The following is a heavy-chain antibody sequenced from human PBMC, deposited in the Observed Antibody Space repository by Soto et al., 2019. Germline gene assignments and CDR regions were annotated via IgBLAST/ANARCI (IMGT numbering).Heavy chain of an antibody. D-gene: IGHD6-6*01. CDR1: GFTFSSYS. J-gene: IGHJ6*03. V-gene: IGHV3-21*01. CDR2: ISSSNNYI. CDR3: ARTFGDSSSHKSLWANFYYYYMDV. Sequence: GGSLRLSCAASGFTFSSYSMNWVRQAPGKGLEWVSSISSSNNYIYYADSVKGRFTISRDNAKNSLYLQMNSLRAEDTAVYYCARTFGDSSSHKSLWANFYYYYMDVWGKGTTVTVSS.